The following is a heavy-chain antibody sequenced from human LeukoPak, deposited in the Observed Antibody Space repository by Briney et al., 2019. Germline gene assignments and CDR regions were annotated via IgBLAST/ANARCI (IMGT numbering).Heavy chain of an antibody. V-gene: IGHV4-34*01. Sequence: SETLSITCAVYGGSFNGYYWSWIRQPPGKGLEWIGEINHSGSTNYNPSLKSRVTISVDTSKNQFSLKLSSVTAADTAVYYCARGRRSSQLGINWFDPWGQGTLVTVSS. D-gene: IGHD7-27*01. CDR2: INHSGST. CDR1: GGSFNGYY. CDR3: ARGRRSSQLGINWFDP. J-gene: IGHJ5*02.